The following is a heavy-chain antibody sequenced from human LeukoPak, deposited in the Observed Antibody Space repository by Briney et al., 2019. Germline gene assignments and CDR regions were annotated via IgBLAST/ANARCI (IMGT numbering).Heavy chain of an antibody. J-gene: IGHJ4*02. V-gene: IGHV1-2*02. CDR1: RYTLTGYY. D-gene: IGHD6-19*01. Sequence: GASVKVTCKASRYTLTGYYMHWLRQAPGQGLEWMGWINPNSGGTNYAQKFQGRVTMTRDTSISTAYMELSRLRSDDTAVYYCARGSSGWFDYWGQGTLVTVSS. CDR3: ARGSSGWFDY. CDR2: INPNSGGT.